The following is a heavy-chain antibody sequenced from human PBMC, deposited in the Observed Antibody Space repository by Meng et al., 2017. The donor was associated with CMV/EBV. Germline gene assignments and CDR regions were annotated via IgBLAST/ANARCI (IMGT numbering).Heavy chain of an antibody. CDR1: GFTFDDYA. CDR2: ISWNSGSI. Sequence: GGSLRLSCAASGFTFDDYAMHWVRQAPGKGLEWVSGISWNSGSIGYADSVKGRFTISRDNSKNTLYLQMNSLRAEDTAVYYCARVSYDFWSAVRGYYYYGMDVWGQGTTVTVSS. J-gene: IGHJ6*02. D-gene: IGHD3-3*01. V-gene: IGHV3-9*01. CDR3: ARVSYDFWSAVRGYYYYGMDV.